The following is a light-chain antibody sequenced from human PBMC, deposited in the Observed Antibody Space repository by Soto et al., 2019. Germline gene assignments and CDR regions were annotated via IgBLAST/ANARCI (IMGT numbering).Light chain of an antibody. CDR3: QSYDSSLSAYV. CDR2: DNS. V-gene: IGLV1-40*01. CDR1: SSNIGAGYD. J-gene: IGLJ1*01. Sequence: QSVLAQPPSVSGAPGQKVTISCTGSSSNIGAGYDLHWYQQLPGTAPKLLLYDNSNRPSGVPDRFSGSKSGTSASLAITGLQAEYGADYYCQSYDSSLSAYVFGTGTKVTVL.